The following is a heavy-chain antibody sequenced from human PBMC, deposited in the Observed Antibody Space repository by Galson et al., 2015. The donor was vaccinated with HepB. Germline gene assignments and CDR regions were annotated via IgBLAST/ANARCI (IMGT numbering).Heavy chain of an antibody. V-gene: IGHV4-34*01. CDR3: ARGQTTVTTMGGITLSPFDY. CDR2: INHSGST. J-gene: IGHJ4*02. CDR1: GGSFSGYY. Sequence: SETLSLTCAVYGGSFSGYYWSWIRQPPGKGLEWIGEINHSGSTNYNPSLKSRVTISVDTSKNQFSLKLSSVTAADTAVYYCARGQTTVTTMGGITLSPFDYWGQGTLVTVSS. D-gene: IGHD4-17*01.